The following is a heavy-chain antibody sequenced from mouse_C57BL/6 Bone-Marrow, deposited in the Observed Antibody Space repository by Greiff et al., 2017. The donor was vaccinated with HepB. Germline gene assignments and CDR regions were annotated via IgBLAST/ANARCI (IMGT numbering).Heavy chain of an antibody. CDR3: ARGGYYDGCWYFDV. V-gene: IGHV1-55*01. CDR2: IYPGSGST. Sequence: QVQLQQPGAELVKPGASVKMSCKASGYTFTSYWITWVKQRPGQGLEWIGDIYPGSGSTNYNEKFKSKATLTVDTSSSTAYMQLSSLTSEDSAVDYGARGGYYDGCWYFDVWGTGTTVTVSS. D-gene: IGHD2-3*01. J-gene: IGHJ1*03. CDR1: GYTFTSYW.